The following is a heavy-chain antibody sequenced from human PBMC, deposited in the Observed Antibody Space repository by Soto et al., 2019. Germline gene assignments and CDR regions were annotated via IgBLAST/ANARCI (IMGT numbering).Heavy chain of an antibody. CDR3: AKVPRIAVAANYYYGMDV. CDR2: IIPIFGTA. Sequence: SVKVSCKASGGTFSSYAISWVRQAPGKGLEWMGGIIPIFGTANYAQKFQGRVTITADESTSTAYMELSSLRSEDTTVYYCAKVPRIAVAANYYYGMDVWGQGTTVTVSS. V-gene: IGHV1-69*13. D-gene: IGHD6-19*01. J-gene: IGHJ6*02. CDR1: GGTFSSYA.